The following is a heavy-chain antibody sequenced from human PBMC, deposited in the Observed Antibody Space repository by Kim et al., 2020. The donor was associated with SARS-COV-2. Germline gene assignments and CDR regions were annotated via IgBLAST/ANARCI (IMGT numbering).Heavy chain of an antibody. D-gene: IGHD2-2*02. Sequence: ASVKVSCKASGYTFSNYAMQWVRQAPGQRLEWMGWITAGSGNTKYSQKFQDRVTITRDTSASTTYMELNSLTSEDTAVYYCTRGQHDYTFDVWGQGTLVTVSS. V-gene: IGHV1-3*01. CDR3: TRGQHDYTFDV. CDR1: GYTFSNYA. CDR2: ITAGSGNT. J-gene: IGHJ3*01.